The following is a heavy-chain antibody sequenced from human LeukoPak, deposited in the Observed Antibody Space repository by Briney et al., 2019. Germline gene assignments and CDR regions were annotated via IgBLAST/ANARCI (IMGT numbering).Heavy chain of an antibody. CDR2: IIPIFGTA. CDR3: ASLTMVRGRHYYYYMDV. CDR1: GGTFSSYA. D-gene: IGHD3-10*01. V-gene: IGHV1-69*05. J-gene: IGHJ6*03. Sequence: SVKVSCKASGGTFSSYAISWVRQAPGQGLEWMGGIIPIFGTANYAQKFQGRVTITTDESTSTAYMELSSPRSEDTAVYYCASLTMVRGRHYYYYMDVWGKGTTVTVSS.